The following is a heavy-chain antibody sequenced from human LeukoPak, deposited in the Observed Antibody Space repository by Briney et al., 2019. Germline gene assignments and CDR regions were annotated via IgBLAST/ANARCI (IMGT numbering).Heavy chain of an antibody. V-gene: IGHV3-53*05. J-gene: IGHJ4*02. CDR3: AKDSAKTIYYFDY. CDR2: IYSGGST. D-gene: IGHD3-3*01. CDR1: GFTVSSNY. Sequence: GGSLRLSCAASGFTVSSNYMSWVRQAPGKGLEWVSVIYSGGSTYYADSVKGRFTISRDNSKNTLYLQMNSLRAEDTAVYYCAKDSAKTIYYFDYWGQGTLVTVSS.